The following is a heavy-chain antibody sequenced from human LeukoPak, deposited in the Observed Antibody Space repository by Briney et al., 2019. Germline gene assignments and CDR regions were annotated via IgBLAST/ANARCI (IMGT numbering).Heavy chain of an antibody. Sequence: GGSLRLSCAASGFNISSNYMSWVRQAPGKGLEWVSDLYRGGNTYYADSVRGRFTISRDNSKNTLYLQMNSLRAEDTAVYYCARSPRGLWFGESGGDYWGQGTLVTVSS. D-gene: IGHD3-10*01. J-gene: IGHJ4*02. CDR3: ARSPRGLWFGESGGDY. CDR1: GFNISSNY. V-gene: IGHV3-53*01. CDR2: LYRGGNT.